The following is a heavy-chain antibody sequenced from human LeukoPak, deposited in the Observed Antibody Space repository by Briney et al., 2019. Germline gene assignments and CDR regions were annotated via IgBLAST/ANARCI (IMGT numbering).Heavy chain of an antibody. Sequence: SETLSLTCTVSGGSISSYYWSWIRQPPGKGLEWSGYIYYSGSTNYNPSLKSRVTISVDTSKNQFSLKLSSVTAADTAVYYCARDRGLQLSPRGYFDYWGQGTLVTVSS. CDR3: ARDRGLQLSPRGYFDY. D-gene: IGHD5-24*01. CDR1: GGSISSYY. J-gene: IGHJ4*02. V-gene: IGHV4-59*01. CDR2: IYYSGST.